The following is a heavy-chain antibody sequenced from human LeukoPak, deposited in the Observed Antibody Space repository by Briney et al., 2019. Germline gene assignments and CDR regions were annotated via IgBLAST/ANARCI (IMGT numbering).Heavy chain of an antibody. CDR3: ARAGGATPCDY. D-gene: IGHD1-26*01. J-gene: IGHJ4*02. Sequence: PSETLSLTCAVYGVSFSGYYWSWIRQPPGKGLEWIGEINHSGSTNYNPSLKSRVTISVDTSKNQFSLKLSSVTAADTAVYYCARAGGATPCDYWGQGTLVTVSS. CDR2: INHSGST. V-gene: IGHV4-34*01. CDR1: GVSFSGYY.